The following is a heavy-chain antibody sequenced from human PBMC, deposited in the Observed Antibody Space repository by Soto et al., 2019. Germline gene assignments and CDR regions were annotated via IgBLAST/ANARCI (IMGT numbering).Heavy chain of an antibody. J-gene: IGHJ3*02. CDR3: ARGPRVVWVVPTAQREGFDI. Sequence: QVQLQQWGAGLLKPSETLSLTCAVYGGSFSDFYWNCIRQPPGKGLEWIGEINHSGSTSYNPSLNSRVTISVDTSKNQISLKLTSVTAADTAVYYCARGPRVVWVVPTAQREGFDIWGQGTMVTVSS. CDR1: GGSFSDFY. D-gene: IGHD2-2*01. CDR2: INHSGST. V-gene: IGHV4-34*01.